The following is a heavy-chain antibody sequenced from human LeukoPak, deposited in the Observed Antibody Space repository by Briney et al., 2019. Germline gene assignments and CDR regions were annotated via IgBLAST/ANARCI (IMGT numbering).Heavy chain of an antibody. V-gene: IGHV3-49*04. CDR3: TRATDYGSGSYYGGPLDY. CDR1: GFSFSSYA. Sequence: PGGSLRLSCAASGFSFSSYAMNWVRQAPGKGLEWVGFIRSKAYGGTTEYAASVKGRFTISRDDSKSIAYLQMNSLKTEDTAVYYCTRATDYGSGSYYGGPLDYWGQGTLVTVSS. J-gene: IGHJ4*02. D-gene: IGHD3-10*01. CDR2: IRSKAYGGTT.